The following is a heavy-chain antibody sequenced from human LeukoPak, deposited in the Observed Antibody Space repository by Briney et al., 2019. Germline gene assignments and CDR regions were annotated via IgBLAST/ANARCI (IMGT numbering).Heavy chain of an antibody. CDR3: ATGEYCGGDCYFSFDY. V-gene: IGHV1-24*01. Sequence: GASVKVSCKVSGYTLTELSMHWVRQAPGKGLEWMGGFDPEDGETIYAQKLQGRVTMTEDTSTDTAYMELSSLRSEDTAVYYCATGEYCGGDCYFSFDYWGQGTLVTVSS. CDR1: GYTLTELS. J-gene: IGHJ4*02. CDR2: FDPEDGET. D-gene: IGHD2-21*02.